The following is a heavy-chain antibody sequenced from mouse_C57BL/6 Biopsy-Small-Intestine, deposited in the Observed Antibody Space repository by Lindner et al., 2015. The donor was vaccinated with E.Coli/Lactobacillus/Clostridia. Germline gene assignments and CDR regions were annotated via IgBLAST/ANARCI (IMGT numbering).Heavy chain of an antibody. CDR2: ILPGSGST. J-gene: IGHJ4*01. D-gene: IGHD1-1*01. CDR3: ARSPITTVVANAMDY. Sequence: VQLQESGAELMKPGASVKLSCKATGYTFTGYWIEWVKQRPGHGLEWIGEILPGSGSTNYNEKFKGKATFTADTSSNTAYMQLSSLTSEDSAVYFCARSPITTVVANAMDYWGQGTSVTVSS. V-gene: IGHV1-9*01. CDR1: GYTFTGYW.